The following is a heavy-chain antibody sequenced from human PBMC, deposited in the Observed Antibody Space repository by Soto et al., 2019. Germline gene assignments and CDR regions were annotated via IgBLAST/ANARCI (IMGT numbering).Heavy chain of an antibody. D-gene: IGHD6-13*01. CDR3: ARVTVGQQMVGGDYYYYRMDV. V-gene: IGHV3-21*01. CDR2: ISSSSSYI. J-gene: IGHJ6*02. CDR1: GFTFSSYS. Sequence: PGGSLRLSCAASGFTFSSYSMNWVRQAPGKGLEWVSSISSSSSYIYYADSVKGRFTISRDDAKNSLYLQMNSLRAEDTAVYYCARVTVGQQMVGGDYYYYRMDVWGQGTTVTVSS.